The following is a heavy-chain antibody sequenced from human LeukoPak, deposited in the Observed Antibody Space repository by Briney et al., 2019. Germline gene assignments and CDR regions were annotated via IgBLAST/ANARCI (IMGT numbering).Heavy chain of an antibody. Sequence: GGSLRLSCTASGFTFSDYAMVWVRQSPGKGPEWVAAIRGGGHGPFYADSVRGRFTISRDNSKYTLFLQMDSLRAEDTAVYYCARDPNGDYVGAFDMWGPGTMVTVSS. V-gene: IGHV3-23*01. CDR2: IRGGGHGP. CDR1: GFTFSDYA. J-gene: IGHJ3*02. CDR3: ARDPNGDYVGAFDM. D-gene: IGHD4-17*01.